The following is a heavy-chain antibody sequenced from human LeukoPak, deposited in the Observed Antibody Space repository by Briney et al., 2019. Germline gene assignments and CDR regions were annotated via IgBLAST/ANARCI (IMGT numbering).Heavy chain of an antibody. Sequence: PGGSLRLSCVASGFTISSHWMGWVRQAPGKGLEWVSSISSSSSYIYYADSVKGRFTISRDNAKNSLYLQMNSLRAEDTAVYYCARVWEGIGGYCSGGSCYSIDYWGQGTLVTVSS. CDR3: ARVWEGIGGYCSGGSCYSIDY. V-gene: IGHV3-21*01. CDR1: GFTISSHW. CDR2: ISSSSSYI. D-gene: IGHD2-15*01. J-gene: IGHJ4*02.